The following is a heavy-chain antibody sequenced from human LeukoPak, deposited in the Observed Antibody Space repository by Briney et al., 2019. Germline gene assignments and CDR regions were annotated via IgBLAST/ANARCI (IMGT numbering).Heavy chain of an antibody. J-gene: IGHJ4*02. D-gene: IGHD5-18*01. CDR1: GLTFSSYG. CDR3: AKPYSYAYDY. CDR2: IWYDGSNK. V-gene: IGHV3-30*02. Sequence: PGGSLRLSCVVSGLTFSSYGMLGVRQAPGKGLGWVTFIWYDGSNKYYADSVKGRFTISRDNSKNTLFLQMNSLRPEDTAVYYRAKPYSYAYDYWGQGTLVTVSS.